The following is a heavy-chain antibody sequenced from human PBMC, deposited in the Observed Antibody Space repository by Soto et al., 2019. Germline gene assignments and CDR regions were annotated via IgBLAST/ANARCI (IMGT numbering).Heavy chain of an antibody. CDR2: IIPIYGTA. J-gene: IGHJ6*02. Sequence: QVQLVQSGAEVKKPGSSVKVSCKASGGTFSSFTISWVRQAPGQGLEWMGVIIPIYGTANYAQKCQGRVTITADASTRTAYMELSRLRSEDTAVYYCAKDRRADWESYYYYAMDVWGQGATVTVSS. CDR3: AKDRRADWESYYYYAMDV. D-gene: IGHD1-26*01. V-gene: IGHV1-69*01. CDR1: GGTFSSFT.